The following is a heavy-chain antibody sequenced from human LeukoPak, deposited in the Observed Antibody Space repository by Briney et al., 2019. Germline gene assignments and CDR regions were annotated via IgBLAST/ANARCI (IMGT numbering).Heavy chain of an antibody. CDR2: INGDGDSK. CDR3: ARDSSPDSSTTYYDALDM. D-gene: IGHD1-1*01. Sequence: QSGGSLRLSCAASGFSFRRFWMTWVRQAPGRGLEWVSSINGDGDSKSYADSVKDRFTISRDNARSVVFLQIHSLRDEDTALYYCARDSSPDSSTTYYDALDMGGQGTMVTVSS. CDR1: GFSFRRFW. V-gene: IGHV3-7*01. J-gene: IGHJ3*02.